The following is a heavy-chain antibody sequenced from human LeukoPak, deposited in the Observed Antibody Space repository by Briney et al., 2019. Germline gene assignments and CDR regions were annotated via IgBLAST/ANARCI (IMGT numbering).Heavy chain of an antibody. D-gene: IGHD2-2*01. CDR1: GGSISSYY. CDR2: IYTRGST. J-gene: IGHJ6*03. CDR3: ARGSICSSTSCYLSASYYYYYMDV. V-gene: IGHV4-4*07. Sequence: SETLSLTCTVSGGSISSYYWSWLRQPAGKGLEWIGRIYTRGSTNYNPSLTSRVTMSVDTSKNQFSLKLSSVTAADTAVYYCARGSICSSTSCYLSASYYYYYMDVWGKGTTVTVSS.